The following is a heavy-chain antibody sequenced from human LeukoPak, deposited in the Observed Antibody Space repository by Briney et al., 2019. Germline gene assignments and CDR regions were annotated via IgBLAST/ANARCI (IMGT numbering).Heavy chain of an antibody. Sequence: SETLSLTCAVYGGSFSGYYWSWIRQPPGKGLEWIGYIYNTGRTNYSPSLKSRVTISIDTSKNQFSLKLRSATAADTAVYYCARDPTIYGDPSGPDAFDIWGQGTMVTVSS. D-gene: IGHD4-17*01. CDR1: GGSFSGYY. V-gene: IGHV4-59*01. J-gene: IGHJ3*02. CDR3: ARDPTIYGDPSGPDAFDI. CDR2: IYNTGRT.